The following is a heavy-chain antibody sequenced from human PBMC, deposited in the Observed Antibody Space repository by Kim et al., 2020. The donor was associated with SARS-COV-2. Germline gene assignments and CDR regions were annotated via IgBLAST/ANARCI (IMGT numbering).Heavy chain of an antibody. CDR3: ATHPPVLRPRPDFDY. Sequence: SVKVSCKASGGTFSSYAISWVRQAPGQGLEWMGRIIPILGIANYAQKFQSRVTITADKSTSTAYMELSSLRSEDTAVYYCATHPPVLRPRPDFDYWGQGTLVTVSS. CDR1: GGTFSSYA. V-gene: IGHV1-69*04. CDR2: IIPILGIA. J-gene: IGHJ4*02. D-gene: IGHD4-17*01.